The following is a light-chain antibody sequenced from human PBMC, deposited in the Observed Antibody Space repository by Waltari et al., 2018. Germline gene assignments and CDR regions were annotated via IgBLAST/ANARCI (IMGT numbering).Light chain of an antibody. Sequence: QSAPTQPPPASPTPGQRATIPCSWGASDIGGHVAPWYRQVPGAAPELIIFGNDQRPSGAPDRISAAKSGTSASLAISDLQSEDAGDYCCLVWKNIPNGPVFGGGTKLTVL. CDR1: ASDIGGHV. CDR2: GND. V-gene: IGLV1-44*01. CDR3: LVWKNIPNGPV. J-gene: IGLJ3*02.